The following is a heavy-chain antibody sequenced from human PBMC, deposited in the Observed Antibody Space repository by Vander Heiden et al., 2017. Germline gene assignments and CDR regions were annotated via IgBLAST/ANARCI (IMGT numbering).Heavy chain of an antibody. CDR1: GFTFRTYW. Sequence: EVQLVESGGGLVRPGGSLRLSCAASGFTFRTYWMTWGRRAQGKGPDWVANIKQDGSEKNYVDFVKGRFTTSRDNAKNSLYLQMNSLRAEDTAGYFCVGDTGWLHRNWGQGTLVTVSS. V-gene: IGHV3-7*01. D-gene: IGHD5-12*01. CDR2: IKQDGSEK. CDR3: VGDTGWLHRN. J-gene: IGHJ4*02.